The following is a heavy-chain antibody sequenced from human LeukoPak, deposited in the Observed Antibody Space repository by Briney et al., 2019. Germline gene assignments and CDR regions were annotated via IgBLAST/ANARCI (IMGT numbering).Heavy chain of an antibody. Sequence: SETLSLTCSVSGFSISTGYYWGWIRQPPGKGLEWIGSIYHSGYTYYNPSLESRVTISMATSKNQFSLHLNSVTPEDTAVYYCARDEGMIGIENGAFDIWGQGTMVTVSS. CDR2: IYHSGYT. CDR1: GFSISTGYY. V-gene: IGHV4-38-2*02. D-gene: IGHD3-22*01. J-gene: IGHJ3*02. CDR3: ARDEGMIGIENGAFDI.